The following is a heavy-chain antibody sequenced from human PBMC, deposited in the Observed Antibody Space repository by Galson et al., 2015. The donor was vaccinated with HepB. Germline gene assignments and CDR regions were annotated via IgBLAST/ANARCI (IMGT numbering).Heavy chain of an antibody. CDR3: TTDHQQWTYFDY. CDR2: IKSKTDGGTT. D-gene: IGHD6-19*01. CDR1: GFTFSSYA. J-gene: IGHJ4*02. V-gene: IGHV3-15*01. Sequence: SLRLSCAASGFTFSSYAMSWVRQAPGKGLEWVGRIKSKTDGGTTDYAAPVKGRFTISRDDSKNTLYLQMNSLKTEDTAVYYCTTDHQQWTYFDYWGQGTLVTVSS.